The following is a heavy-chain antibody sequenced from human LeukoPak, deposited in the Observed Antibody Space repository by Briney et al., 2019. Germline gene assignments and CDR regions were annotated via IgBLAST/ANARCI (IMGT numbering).Heavy chain of an antibody. J-gene: IGHJ4*02. CDR3: ARGTYILTQRGYFDY. Sequence: SQTLSLTCTVSGGSISSGGYYWIWLRQHPGQGREWIGYIYYSGSTYYNPSLKRRVTISVDTSKNQFSLKLSSVTAADTAVYYCARGTYILTQRGYFDYWGQGTLVTVSS. D-gene: IGHD3-9*01. V-gene: IGHV4-31*03. CDR1: GGSISSGGYY. CDR2: IYYSGST.